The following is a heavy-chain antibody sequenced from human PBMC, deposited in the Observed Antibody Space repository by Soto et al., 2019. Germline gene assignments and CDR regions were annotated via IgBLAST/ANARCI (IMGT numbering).Heavy chain of an antibody. CDR3: ARMVGVSVSVKFDY. CDR1: GYPITTYY. J-gene: IGHJ4*02. D-gene: IGHD2-15*01. V-gene: IGHV4-59*01. Sequence: SETLSLTCTVSGYPITTYYWSWIRQPPGKGLEFIGHIFSTGSATYNPSLKSRVTISADTSKNQFSLKLSSVSAADTAVYYCARMVGVSVSVKFDYWGQGTPVTVSS. CDR2: IFSTGSA.